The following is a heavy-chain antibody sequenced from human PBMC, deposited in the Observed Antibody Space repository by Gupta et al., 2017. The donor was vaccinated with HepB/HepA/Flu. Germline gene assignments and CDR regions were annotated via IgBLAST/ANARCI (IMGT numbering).Heavy chain of an antibody. D-gene: IGHD6-13*01. CDR1: GFTFSNYG. CDR2: ISVSGNRT. CDR3: AKSGGIAAAGTSLYFVY. V-gene: IGHV3-23*01. J-gene: IGHJ4*02. Sequence: EVQLLESGGGLVQPGGSLRLSCVASGFTFSNYGMSWVRQAPGKGLGWVAGISVSGNRTYYADSVKGRFTISRDNSKNTLYLQMNSLRVEDTAVYYCAKSGGIAAAGTSLYFVYWGQGSLVTVSS.